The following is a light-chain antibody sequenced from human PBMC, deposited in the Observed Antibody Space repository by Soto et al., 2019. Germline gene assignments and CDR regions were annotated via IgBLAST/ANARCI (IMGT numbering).Light chain of an antibody. CDR2: AAS. Sequence: DIQMTQSPSSLSVSVGDRVTMTCRASETISTFLNWYQVKPGKAPKLLIYAASTLQDGVPSGFSGSGSGTDFTLTINSLQPEDFASYYCQQSYDISPITFGQGTRLEIK. CDR1: ETISTF. V-gene: IGKV1-39*01. J-gene: IGKJ5*01. CDR3: QQSYDISPIT.